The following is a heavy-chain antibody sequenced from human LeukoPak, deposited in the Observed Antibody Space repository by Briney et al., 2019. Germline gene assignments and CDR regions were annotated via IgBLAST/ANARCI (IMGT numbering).Heavy chain of an antibody. CDR3: VKDLLQVTMKKLDH. J-gene: IGHJ4*02. Sequence: AGGSLRLSCSVSGFTFSSYAMHWVRQAPGKGLEYASVIRSGGVDVYYTDSVKGRFTISRDNSKNTLYLQMSSLRPEDTAVYYCVKDLLQVTMKKLDHWGQGTLVTVSS. V-gene: IGHV3-64D*06. D-gene: IGHD4-11*01. CDR2: IRSGGVDV. CDR1: GFTFSSYA.